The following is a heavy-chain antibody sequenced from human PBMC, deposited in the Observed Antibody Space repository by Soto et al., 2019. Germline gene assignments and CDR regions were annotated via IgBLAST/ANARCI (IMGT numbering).Heavy chain of an antibody. V-gene: IGHV4-59*01. CDR1: GGSISSYY. CDR2: IYYSGST. J-gene: IGHJ6*02. CDR3: ARGDSSSYYYYYGMDV. D-gene: IGHD6-13*01. Sequence: SETLSLTCTVSGGSISSYYWSWIRQPPGKGLEWIGYIYYSGSTNYNPSLKSRVTISVDTSKNQFSLKLSSVTAADTAVYYCARGDSSSYYYYYGMDVWGQGTTVTVS.